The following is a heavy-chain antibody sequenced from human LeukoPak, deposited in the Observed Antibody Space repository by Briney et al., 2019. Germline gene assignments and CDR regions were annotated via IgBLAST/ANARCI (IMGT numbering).Heavy chain of an antibody. CDR3: AKVSYYDSSGYWA. D-gene: IGHD3-22*01. CDR2: MSGGGGSL. J-gene: IGHJ5*02. CDR1: GFTFSSYG. Sequence: GGSLRLSCVVSGFTFSSYGMSWVRQAPGKGLEWVSVMSGGGGSLYYADSVKGRFTISRDNSKNTLYLQMNSLRAEDTAVYYCAKVSYYDSSGYWAWGQGTLVTVSS. V-gene: IGHV3-23*01.